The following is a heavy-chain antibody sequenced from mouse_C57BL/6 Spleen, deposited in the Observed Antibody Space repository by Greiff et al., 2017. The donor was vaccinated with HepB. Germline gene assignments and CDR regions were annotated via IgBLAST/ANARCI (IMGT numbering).Heavy chain of an antibody. J-gene: IGHJ1*03. CDR2: IDPSDSET. Sequence: QVQLQQPGAELVRPGSSVKLSCKASGYTFTSYWMHWVKQRPIQGLEWIGNIDPSDSETHYNQKFKDKATLTVDKASSTAYMQLSSLTSEDSAVYYCARRGGDCGFDVWGTGTTVTVSS. V-gene: IGHV1-52*01. CDR1: GYTFTSYW. D-gene: IGHD2-13*01. CDR3: ARRGGDCGFDV.